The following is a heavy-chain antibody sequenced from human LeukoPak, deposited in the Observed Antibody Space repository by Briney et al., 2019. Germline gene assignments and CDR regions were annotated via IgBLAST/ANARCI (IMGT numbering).Heavy chain of an antibody. J-gene: IGHJ6*03. CDR3: AKDSSGWYPHYYMDV. V-gene: IGHV1-18*01. CDR1: GYTFTSYG. D-gene: IGHD6-19*01. Sequence: ASVKVSCKASGYTFTSYGISWVRQAPGQGLEWMRWISAYNGNTNYAQKLQGRVTMTRDTSISTAYMELSRLRSGDTAVYYCAKDSSGWYPHYYMDVWGKGTTVTISS. CDR2: ISAYNGNT.